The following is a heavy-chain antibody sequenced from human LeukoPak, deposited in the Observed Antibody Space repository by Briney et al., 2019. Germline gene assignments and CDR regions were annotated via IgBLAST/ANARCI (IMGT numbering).Heavy chain of an antibody. D-gene: IGHD6-19*01. CDR3: ACTATKYSSGWYVADDY. CDR1: GGTFSSYA. V-gene: IGHV1-69*05. CDR2: IIPIFGTA. Sequence: GASVKVSGKASGGTFSSYAISWVRQAPGHGLKWMGGIIPIFGTANYAQKYQGRVTITTDESTSTANMELSSLISEDTAVYYCACTATKYSSGWYVADDYWGQGTLVTVSA. J-gene: IGHJ4*02.